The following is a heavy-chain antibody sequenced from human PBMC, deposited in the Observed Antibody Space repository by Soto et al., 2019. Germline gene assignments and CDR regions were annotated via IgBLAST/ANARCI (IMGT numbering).Heavy chain of an antibody. V-gene: IGHV4-31*03. Sequence: QVLLQDSGPGLMKPSQTLSLTCTVSGLTISSASYYWSWIRQHPGKGLEWVGNIYYNGSTYSRPSLKSRVTLWLDTSKNQFSMRLTSVTAADTAVYYCARYRTSGSWSKFDYWGQGTLVTVSS. CDR1: GLTISSASYY. D-gene: IGHD6-13*01. CDR2: IYYNGST. CDR3: ARYRTSGSWSKFDY. J-gene: IGHJ4*02.